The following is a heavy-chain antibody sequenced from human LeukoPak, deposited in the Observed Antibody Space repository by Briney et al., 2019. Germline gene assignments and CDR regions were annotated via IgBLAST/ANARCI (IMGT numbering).Heavy chain of an antibody. Sequence: PGGSLRLSCAASGFTFSSYSMNWVRQAPGKGLEWVSSISSSSSYIYYADSVKGRFTISRDNAKNSLYLQMNSLRVEDTAVYYCGRVHCSTNSCYDYYDYMDVSGKGTTVTVSS. CDR2: ISSSSSYI. CDR1: GFTFSSYS. D-gene: IGHD2-2*01. CDR3: GRVHCSTNSCYDYYDYMDV. J-gene: IGHJ6*03. V-gene: IGHV3-21*04.